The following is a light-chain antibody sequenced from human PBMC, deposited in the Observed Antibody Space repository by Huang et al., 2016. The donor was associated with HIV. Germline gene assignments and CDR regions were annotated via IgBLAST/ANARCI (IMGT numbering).Light chain of an antibody. CDR1: QNVNTY. J-gene: IGKJ5*01. CDR2: AAS. CDR3: QQRFSTTIT. Sequence: DIQMTQSPPSVSASVGDSVTIACRASQNVNTYLNWYQQKPGQAPRLLIFAASRLRSGVPSRFSGSGSGTEFTLTISSLQLEDFATYYCQQRFSTTITFGQGTRLDIK. V-gene: IGKV1-39*01.